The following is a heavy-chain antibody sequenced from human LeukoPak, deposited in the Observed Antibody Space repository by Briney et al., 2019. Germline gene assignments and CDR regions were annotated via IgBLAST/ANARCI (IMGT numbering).Heavy chain of an antibody. J-gene: IGHJ4*02. CDR2: IYTSGST. Sequence: PSETLSLTCTVSGGSISSGSYYWSWIRQPAGKGLEWIGRIYTSGSTNYNPSLKSRVTISVDTSKNQFSLKLSSVTAADTAVYYCAKAAGDLGPSLINWGRETLFTSSS. V-gene: IGHV4-61*02. CDR1: GGSISSGSYY. D-gene: IGHD3-16*01. CDR3: AKAAGDLGPSLIN.